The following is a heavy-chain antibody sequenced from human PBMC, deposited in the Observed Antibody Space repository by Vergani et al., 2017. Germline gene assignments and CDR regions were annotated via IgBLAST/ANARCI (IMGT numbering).Heavy chain of an antibody. CDR1: GGTFSSYA. Sequence: QVQLVQSGAEVKKPGSSVKVSCKASGGTFSSYAISWVRQAPGQGLEWMGGIIPIFGTANYAQKFQGRVTMTTDISTTTAYMELRSLRSDDTAVYYCAREGLGLFFDYWGQGTLVTVSS. D-gene: IGHD3-16*01. J-gene: IGHJ4*02. V-gene: IGHV1-69*06. CDR2: IIPIFGTA. CDR3: AREGLGLFFDY.